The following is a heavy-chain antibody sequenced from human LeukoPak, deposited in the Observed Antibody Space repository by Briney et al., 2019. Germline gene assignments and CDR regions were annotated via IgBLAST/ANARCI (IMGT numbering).Heavy chain of an antibody. J-gene: IGHJ2*01. Sequence: GSLRLSCAASGFTFSSYAMHWVRQAPGKGLEWVAVISYDGSNKYYADSVKGRFTISRDNSKNTLYLQMNSLRAEDTAVYYCAKDPQRGCSGGSCYDSSYWYFDLWGRGTLVTVSS. CDR3: AKDPQRGCSGGSCYDSSYWYFDL. CDR1: GFTFSSYA. D-gene: IGHD2-15*01. CDR2: ISYDGSNK. V-gene: IGHV3-30*04.